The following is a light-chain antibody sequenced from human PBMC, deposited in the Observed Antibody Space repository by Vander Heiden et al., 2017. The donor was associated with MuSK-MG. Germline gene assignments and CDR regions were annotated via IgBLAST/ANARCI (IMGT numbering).Light chain of an antibody. Sequence: EIVMTQSPATLSVSPGERATRSCRASQSVSSDLAWYQQKPGQAPRLLISGASTRATGIPARFSGSGSGTEFTLTISGLQSEDIAVYYCQHDNKWPRTFGQGTKVEIK. V-gene: IGKV3-15*01. CDR3: QHDNKWPRT. CDR1: QSVSSD. J-gene: IGKJ1*01. CDR2: GAS.